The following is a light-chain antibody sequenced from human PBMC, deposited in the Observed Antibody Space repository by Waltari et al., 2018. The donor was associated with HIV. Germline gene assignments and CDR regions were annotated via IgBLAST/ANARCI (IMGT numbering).Light chain of an antibody. Sequence: EIVMTQSPATLSLSPGESATLSCRASQSVSSSLAWYQLKPGQAPRFLIYGASSRATGVPARFSGSGSGTEFNLTISSLQSEDFAVYYCQQYSNWPLWTFGQGTKVEIK. V-gene: IGKV3-15*01. J-gene: IGKJ1*01. CDR3: QQYSNWPLWT. CDR2: GAS. CDR1: QSVSSS.